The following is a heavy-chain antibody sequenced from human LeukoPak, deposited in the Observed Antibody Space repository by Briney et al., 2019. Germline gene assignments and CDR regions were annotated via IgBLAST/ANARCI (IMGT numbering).Heavy chain of an antibody. CDR2: ISGSGGST. J-gene: IGHJ3*02. CDR1: GFTFSSYA. CDR3: AKDRLERLVRNAFDI. V-gene: IGHV3-23*01. Sequence: GGSLRLSCTASGFTFSSYAMSWVRQAPGKGLEWVSRISGSGGSTYNTDSVKGRFTISRDNSKNTLYLQMNSLRAEDTAVYYCAKDRLERLVRNAFDIWGQGTMVTVSS. D-gene: IGHD3-9*01.